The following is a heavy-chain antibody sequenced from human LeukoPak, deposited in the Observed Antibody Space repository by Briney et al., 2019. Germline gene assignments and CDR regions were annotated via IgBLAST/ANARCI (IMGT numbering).Heavy chain of an antibody. CDR3: ARVDWDDYGDYLGDGGRYYFDY. Sequence: SETLSLTCAVSGASIFSGNWWSWVRQPPGKGLEWIGEIYHSGRANYNPSLKSRVTISLDKSKNQFSLKLSSVTAADTAVYYCARVDWDDYGDYLGDGGRYYFDYWGQGTLVTVSS. V-gene: IGHV4-4*02. J-gene: IGHJ4*02. CDR1: GASIFSGNW. CDR2: IYHSGRA. D-gene: IGHD4-17*01.